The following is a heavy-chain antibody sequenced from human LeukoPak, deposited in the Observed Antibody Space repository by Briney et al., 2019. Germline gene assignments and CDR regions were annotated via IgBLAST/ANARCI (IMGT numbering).Heavy chain of an antibody. Sequence: GGSLRLSCAASGFTFSTYAMSWVHQAPGKGLEWVSIISDDGVYTYYAESVEGRFTISRDNSKNTLYLQMNSPRAEDTAVYYCAKGTPRDGYNSGYFDYWGQGTLVTVSS. V-gene: IGHV3-23*01. CDR1: GFTFSTYA. D-gene: IGHD5-24*01. CDR2: ISDDGVYT. J-gene: IGHJ4*02. CDR3: AKGTPRDGYNSGYFDY.